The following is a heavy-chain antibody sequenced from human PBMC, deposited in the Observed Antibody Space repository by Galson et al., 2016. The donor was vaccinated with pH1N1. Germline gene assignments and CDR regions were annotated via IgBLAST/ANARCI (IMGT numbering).Heavy chain of an antibody. CDR1: GYSFTRYW. V-gene: IGHV5-51*03. D-gene: IGHD4-17*01. CDR2: VNPGGSTI. CDR3: ARQYDFGDYRGDAFDI. Sequence: EVKKPGESLKISCKASGYSFTRYWIAWVRQVPGKGLEWVGVVNPGGSTIRYSPPFQGQVTISSDKSINTAYLQWISLKASDTATYYCARQYDFGDYRGDAFDIWGQGTLVTVSS. J-gene: IGHJ3*02.